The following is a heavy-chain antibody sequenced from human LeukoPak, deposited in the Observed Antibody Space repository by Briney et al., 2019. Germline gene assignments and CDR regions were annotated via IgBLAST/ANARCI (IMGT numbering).Heavy chain of an antibody. CDR2: IYHSGST. Sequence: PSETLSLTCAVSGYSISSGYYWGWLRQPQGKGLEWIGCIYHSGSTYYNPSLTSRVTISVDTSKNQFSLKLSSVTAADTAVYYCARALSYYYDSGGYSYYFDYWGQGTLVTVSS. CDR1: GYSISSGYY. J-gene: IGHJ4*02. V-gene: IGHV4-38-2*01. D-gene: IGHD3-22*01. CDR3: ARALSYYYDSGGYSYYFDY.